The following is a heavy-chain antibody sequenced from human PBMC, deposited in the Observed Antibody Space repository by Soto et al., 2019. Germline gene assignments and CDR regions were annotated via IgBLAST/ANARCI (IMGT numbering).Heavy chain of an antibody. J-gene: IGHJ2*01. V-gene: IGHV3-30*18. Sequence: GGSLRLSCAASGFTFSSYGMHWVRQAPGKGLEWVAVISYDGSNKYYADSVKGRFTISRDNSKNTLYLQMNSLRAEDTAVYYCAKGPTSADWYFDLWGRGTLVTVSS. CDR2: ISYDGSNK. CDR1: GFTFSSYG. CDR3: AKGPTSADWYFDL. D-gene: IGHD6-19*01.